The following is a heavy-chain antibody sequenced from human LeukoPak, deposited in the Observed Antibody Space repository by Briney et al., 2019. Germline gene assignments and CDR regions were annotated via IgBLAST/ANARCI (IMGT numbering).Heavy chain of an antibody. Sequence: GGSLRLSCATSGFTFSNHGMNWVRQAPGKGLEWVSGISPSGDIKYYADSVKGRFTISRDNAKNSLYLQMNSLRAEDTAVYYCARDGTAVGINYDYWGQGTLVTVSS. CDR3: ARDGTAVGINYDY. CDR2: ISPSGDIK. J-gene: IGHJ4*02. CDR1: GFTFSNHG. V-gene: IGHV3-21*04. D-gene: IGHD6-13*01.